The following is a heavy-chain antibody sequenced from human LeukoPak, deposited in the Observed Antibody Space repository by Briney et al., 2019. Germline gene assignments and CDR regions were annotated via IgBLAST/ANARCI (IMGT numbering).Heavy chain of an antibody. J-gene: IGHJ3*02. CDR1: GFTFSSYS. CDR2: ISSSSSYI. V-gene: IGHV3-21*01. D-gene: IGHD3-22*01. Sequence: GGSLRLSCAASGFTFSSYSMNWVRQAPGKGLEWVSSISSSSSYIYYADSVKGRFTISRDNAKNSLYLQMNSLRAEDTAVYYCARDPYYYDSSGYYEDDAFDIWGQGTMVTVSS. CDR3: ARDPYYYDSSGYYEDDAFDI.